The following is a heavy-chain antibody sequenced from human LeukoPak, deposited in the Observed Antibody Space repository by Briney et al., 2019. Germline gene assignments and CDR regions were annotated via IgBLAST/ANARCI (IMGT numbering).Heavy chain of an antibody. CDR2: ISWNSGSI. Sequence: GGSLRLSCAASGFTFDDYAMHWVRQAPGKGLEWVSGISWNSGSIGYADSVKGRFTISRDNSKNTLYLQMNSLRAEDTAVYYCARDKYSYGSFDYWGQGTLVTVSS. CDR3: ARDKYSYGSFDY. V-gene: IGHV3-9*01. D-gene: IGHD5-18*01. CDR1: GFTFDDYA. J-gene: IGHJ4*02.